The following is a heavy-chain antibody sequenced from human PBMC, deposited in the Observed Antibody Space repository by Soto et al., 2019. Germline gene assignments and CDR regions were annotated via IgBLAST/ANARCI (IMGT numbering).Heavy chain of an antibody. CDR3: AKTLWFGELPGLFDY. J-gene: IGHJ4*02. V-gene: IGHV3-23*01. CDR1: GFTFSTHA. CDR2: ISGSGGST. Sequence: GGSLRLSCAAAGFTFSTHAMSWVRQAPGKGLEWVSAISGSGGSTYYADSVKGRFTISRDNSKNMLYLQMNSLRAEDTAVYYCAKTLWFGELPGLFDYWGQGTLVTVSS. D-gene: IGHD3-10*01.